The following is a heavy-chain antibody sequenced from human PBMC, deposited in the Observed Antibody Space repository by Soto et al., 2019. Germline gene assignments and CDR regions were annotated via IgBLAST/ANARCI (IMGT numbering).Heavy chain of an antibody. D-gene: IGHD2-15*01. V-gene: IGHV3-15*01. J-gene: IGHJ5*02. Sequence: GGSLRLSCAASGFTFSHAWMSWVRQAPGKGLEWVGRIKSKTDGETKDYGAPVRGRFTISRDDSKDTLYLQMNSLRIEDTAVYYCCVVKRRDQYSTSGYWFDPWGPGTLVTSPQ. CDR3: CVVKRRDQYSTSGYWFDP. CDR1: GFTFSHAW. CDR2: IKSKTDGETK.